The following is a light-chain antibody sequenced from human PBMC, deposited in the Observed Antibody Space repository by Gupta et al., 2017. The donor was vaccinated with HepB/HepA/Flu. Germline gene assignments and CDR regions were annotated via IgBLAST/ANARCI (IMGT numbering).Light chain of an antibody. V-gene: IGLV1-40*01. J-gene: IGLJ3*02. CDR3: QSSDNSMRAHWV. Sequence: QPVLTQPPSVSGAPGQTVTITSTGSSPNTGAGYDLHWYQQLPGTAPHLLIIGNSNRPSGVPDRFSGSKSGTSASPVITGLQAEDEADYYCQSSDNSMRAHWVFGGGTKLTVL. CDR2: GNS. CDR1: SPNTGAGYD.